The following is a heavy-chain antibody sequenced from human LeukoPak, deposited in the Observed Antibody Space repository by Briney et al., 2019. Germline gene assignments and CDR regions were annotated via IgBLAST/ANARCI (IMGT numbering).Heavy chain of an antibody. V-gene: IGHV3-7*01. D-gene: IGHD2-21*01. J-gene: IGHJ4*02. CDR3: ARDCAHCGY. Sequence: RGSLRLSCADPRFTSSEYWMSCVRDAPGRGLEWVANMNQDGSEKYYVDSVKGRFTISRDNAKKSLSLQINSLRAEDTAVYYWARDCAHCGYWGQGTLVTVSS. CDR1: RFTSSEYW. CDR2: MNQDGSEK.